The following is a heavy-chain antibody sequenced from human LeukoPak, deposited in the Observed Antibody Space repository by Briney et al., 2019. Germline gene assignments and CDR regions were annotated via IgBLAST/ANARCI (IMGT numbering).Heavy chain of an antibody. CDR2: INHSGST. Sequence: SETLSLTCAVYGGSFSGYYWSWIRQPPGKGLEWIGEINHSGSTNYNPSLKSRVTISVDTSKNQFSLKLSSVTAADTAVYYCASGHRGAGMTRTTPFDYWGQGTLVTVSS. V-gene: IGHV4-34*01. D-gene: IGHD1-14*01. CDR1: GGSFSGYY. J-gene: IGHJ4*02. CDR3: ASGHRGAGMTRTTPFDY.